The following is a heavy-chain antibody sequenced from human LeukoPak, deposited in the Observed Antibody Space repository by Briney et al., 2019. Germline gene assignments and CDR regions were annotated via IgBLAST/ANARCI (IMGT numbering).Heavy chain of an antibody. Sequence: PSETLSLTCAVYGGSSSGCYWSWIRQPPGKGLEWIGEINHSGSTNYNPSLKSRVTISVDTSKNQFSLKLSSVTAADTAVYYCARVSDTVTTRGWFDPWGQGTLVTVSS. D-gene: IGHD4-17*01. J-gene: IGHJ5*02. CDR3: ARVSDTVTTRGWFDP. CDR2: INHSGST. V-gene: IGHV4-34*01. CDR1: GGSSSGCY.